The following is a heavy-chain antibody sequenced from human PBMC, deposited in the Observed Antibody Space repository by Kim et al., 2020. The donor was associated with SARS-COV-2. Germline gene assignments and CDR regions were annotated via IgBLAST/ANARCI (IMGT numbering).Heavy chain of an antibody. Sequence: GGSLRLSCAASGFTFSSYGMHWVRQAPGKGLEWVAVIWYDGSNKYYADSVKGRFTISRDNSKNTLYLQMNSLRAEDTAVYYCAKDLALDLNGMDVWGQGTTVTVSS. D-gene: IGHD3-3*02. CDR1: GFTFSSYG. CDR3: AKDLALDLNGMDV. V-gene: IGHV3-33*06. J-gene: IGHJ6*02. CDR2: IWYDGSNK.